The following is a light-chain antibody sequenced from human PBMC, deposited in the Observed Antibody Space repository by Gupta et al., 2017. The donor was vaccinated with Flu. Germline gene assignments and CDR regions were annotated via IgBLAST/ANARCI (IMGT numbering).Light chain of an antibody. Sequence: EIVMTQSPATLSVSPGERATLSCRASQSVSSNLAWYQQKPGQPPRLLIYGPFTRATGIPARFSGSGSGTEFTLTIRSLQSEDVAVYYCQQYNNWPLTFGGGTKVEIK. V-gene: IGKV3-15*01. CDR1: QSVSSN. CDR2: GPF. J-gene: IGKJ4*01. CDR3: QQYNNWPLT.